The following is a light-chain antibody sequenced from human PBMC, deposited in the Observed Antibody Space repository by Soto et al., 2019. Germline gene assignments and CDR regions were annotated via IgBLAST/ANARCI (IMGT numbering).Light chain of an antibody. CDR1: QGIKNY. J-gene: IGKJ5*01. V-gene: IGKV1-27*01. CDR3: QQSETYPLT. Sequence: DIQVTQYPSSLSASVGDRVTITCRASQGIKNYLAWYQQKPGEIPKLLIYAASTLESGIPPRFSGSGSGTEFTLTISSLQPGDFATYYCQQSETYPLTFGQGTRLEIK. CDR2: AAS.